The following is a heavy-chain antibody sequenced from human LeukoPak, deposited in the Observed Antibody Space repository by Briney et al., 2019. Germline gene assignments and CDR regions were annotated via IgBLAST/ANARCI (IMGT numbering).Heavy chain of an antibody. CDR3: AKDPTAANNYGDYADY. D-gene: IGHD4-17*01. Sequence: GGSLRLSCAASGFTFSSYAMSWVRQAPGKGLEWVSAISGSGGSTYYADSVKGRFTISRDNSKNTLYLQMNSLRAEDTAVYYCAKDPTAANNYGDYADYWGQGTLVTVSS. CDR1: GFTFSSYA. V-gene: IGHV3-23*01. J-gene: IGHJ4*02. CDR2: ISGSGGST.